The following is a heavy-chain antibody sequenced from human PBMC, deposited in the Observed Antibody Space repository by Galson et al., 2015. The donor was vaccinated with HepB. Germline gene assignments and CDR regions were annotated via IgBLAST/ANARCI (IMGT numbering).Heavy chain of an antibody. D-gene: IGHD3/OR15-3a*01. CDR2: IDPRGGTT. J-gene: IGHJ4*02. Sequence: SVKVSCKASGYTFTSYYMHWVRQAPGQGLEWIGIIDPRGGTTHYAQKFQGRVTMTRDTSTSTLYMEVSSLRSEDTAVYYCARGDSVSGPRNLFYFDYWGQGTLVTVSS. CDR1: GYTFTSYY. CDR3: ARGDSVSGPRNLFYFDY. V-gene: IGHV1-46*01.